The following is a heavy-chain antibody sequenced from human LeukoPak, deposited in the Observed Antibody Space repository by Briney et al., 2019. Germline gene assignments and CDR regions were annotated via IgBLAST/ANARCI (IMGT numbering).Heavy chain of an antibody. CDR1: GFTFSTFA. CDR3: ARVATPPSGYYYYYMDV. J-gene: IGHJ6*03. Sequence: GGSLRLSCAASGFTFSTFAMIWVRQPPGKGLEWVSSIFPSGGEIHYADSVRGRFTISRDNAKNSLYLQMNSLRAEDTAVYYCARVATPPSGYYYYYMDVWGKGTTVTISS. D-gene: IGHD2-15*01. CDR2: IFPSGGEI. V-gene: IGHV3-21*04.